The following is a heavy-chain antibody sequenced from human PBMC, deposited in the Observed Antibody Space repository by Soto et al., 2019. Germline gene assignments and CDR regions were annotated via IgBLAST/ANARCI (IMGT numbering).Heavy chain of an antibody. D-gene: IGHD3-10*01. Sequence: PSETLSLTCAVYGGSFSGYYWSWIRQPPGKGLEWIGEINHSGSTNYNPSLKSRVTISVDTSKNQFSLKLSSVTAADTAVYYCASGEGSGTYHYYYYMDVWGKGTTVTVAS. CDR1: GGSFSGYY. CDR2: INHSGST. CDR3: ASGEGSGTYHYYYYMDV. J-gene: IGHJ6*03. V-gene: IGHV4-34*01.